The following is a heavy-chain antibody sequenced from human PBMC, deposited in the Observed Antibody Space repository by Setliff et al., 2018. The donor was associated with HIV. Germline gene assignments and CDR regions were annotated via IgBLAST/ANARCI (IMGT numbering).Heavy chain of an antibody. J-gene: IGHJ4*02. D-gene: IGHD1-1*01. CDR3: ATVDGTRYPDY. CDR2: MFRTGTS. CDR1: GYSIRSGYY. Sequence: SETLSLTCAVSGYSIRSGYYWGWIRQSPGKGLEWIGTMFRTGTSYYNPSRASRVTISQDTSKNQFSLELTSVTAADTAVYYCATVDGTRYPDYWGQGKLVTVSS. V-gene: IGHV4-38-2*01.